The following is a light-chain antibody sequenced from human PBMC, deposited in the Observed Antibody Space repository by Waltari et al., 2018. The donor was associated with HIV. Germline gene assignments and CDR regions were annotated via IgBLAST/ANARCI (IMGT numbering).Light chain of an antibody. CDR1: SSDIGGYNF. V-gene: IGLV2-14*01. Sequence: QSALTQPASVSGSPGQSITISCAGTSSDIGGYNFISWYQQHPGKAPKLMIYEVSNRPSGVSNHFSGSKSGNTASLTVSGLQAEDEADYFCSSYTGSSTYVVFGGGTKLTVL. CDR3: SSYTGSSTYVV. J-gene: IGLJ2*01. CDR2: EVS.